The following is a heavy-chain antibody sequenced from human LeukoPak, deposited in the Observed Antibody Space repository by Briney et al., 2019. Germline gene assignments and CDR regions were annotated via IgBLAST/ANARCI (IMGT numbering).Heavy chain of an antibody. CDR1: GYTFTTYF. CDR3: ARETRHGDHVVGWFDP. J-gene: IGHJ5*02. Sequence: GASVKISCKASGYTFTTYFLHWVRQAPGQGLEWMGIFNPSGGSTNYAQKFLGRVTMTRDTSTSTVYMELNSLTSEDTAVYYCARETRHGDHVVGWFDPWGQGALITVSS. D-gene: IGHD4-17*01. V-gene: IGHV1-46*01. CDR2: FNPSGGST.